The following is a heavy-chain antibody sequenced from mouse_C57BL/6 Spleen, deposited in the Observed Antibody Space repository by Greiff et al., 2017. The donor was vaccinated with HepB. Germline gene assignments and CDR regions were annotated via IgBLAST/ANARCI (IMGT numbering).Heavy chain of an antibody. J-gene: IGHJ3*01. CDR3: TRWLLLPAWFAY. V-gene: IGHV1-15*01. CDR2: IDPETGGT. Sequence: VQLQQSGAELVRPGASVTLSCKASGYTFTDYEMHWVKQTPVHGLEWIGAIDPETGGTAYNQKFKGKAILTADKSSSPAYMELRSLTSEDSAVYYCTRWLLLPAWFAYWGQGTLVTVSA. CDR1: GYTFTDYE. D-gene: IGHD2-3*01.